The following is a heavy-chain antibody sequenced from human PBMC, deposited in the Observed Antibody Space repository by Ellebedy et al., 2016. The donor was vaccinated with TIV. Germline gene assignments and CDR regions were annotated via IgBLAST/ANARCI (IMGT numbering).Heavy chain of an antibody. CDR3: ARDRRTGPSSPPDGIDT. CDR2: INHSGHT. D-gene: IGHD1-1*01. J-gene: IGHJ3*02. V-gene: IGHV4-4*02. Sequence: SETLSLXXTVPRASISSTHRCSWLRQPPGKRLEWIGEINHSGHTNYNSSLKSRVTISIDRSKNQFSLNLSSVTAADTAVYYCARDRRTGPSSPPDGIDTWGQGTMVTVSS. CDR1: RASISSTHR.